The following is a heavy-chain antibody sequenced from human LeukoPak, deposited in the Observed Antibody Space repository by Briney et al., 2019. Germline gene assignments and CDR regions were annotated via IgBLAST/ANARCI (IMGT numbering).Heavy chain of an antibody. J-gene: IGHJ4*02. CDR2: MTSGGSYK. CDR1: EFNFKTYG. D-gene: IGHD3-9*01. CDR3: ARDFGPNILTGYFFDH. Sequence: GGSLRLSCAASEFNFKTYGMSWVRQAPGKGLEWVSSMTSGGSYKYYADSVKGRFTISRDNSKNSLYLQMNGLRAEDTAVYYCARDFGPNILTGYFFDHWGQGTLVTVSS. V-gene: IGHV3-21*01.